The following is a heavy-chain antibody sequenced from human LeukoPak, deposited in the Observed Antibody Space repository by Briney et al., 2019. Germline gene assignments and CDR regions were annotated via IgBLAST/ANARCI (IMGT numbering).Heavy chain of an antibody. CDR1: GFTFSSYG. V-gene: IGHV3-23*01. J-gene: IGHJ6*03. Sequence: GGSLRLSCAASGFTFSSYGMSWVRQAPGKGLEWVSAISGSGGSTYYADSVKGRFTISRDNSKNTLYLQMNSLRAEDTALYYCAREALELSPDYYYYYMDVWGKGTTVTVSS. CDR2: ISGSGGST. CDR3: AREALELSPDYYYYYMDV. D-gene: IGHD1-7*01.